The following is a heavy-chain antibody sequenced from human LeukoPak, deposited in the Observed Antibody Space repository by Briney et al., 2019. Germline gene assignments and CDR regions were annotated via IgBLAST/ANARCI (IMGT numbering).Heavy chain of an antibody. CDR3: TKATRWLAFDY. D-gene: IGHD6-19*01. V-gene: IGHV4-59*11. CDR1: GGSIRSHY. Sequence: SETLSLTCTVSGGSIRSHYWSWIRQPPGKGLEWIGYIYYSGSTNYNPSLQSRVTMSIDTSKNQLSLRLTSVAAADTAVYYCTKATRWLAFDYWGRGALVTVSS. CDR2: IYYSGST. J-gene: IGHJ4*02.